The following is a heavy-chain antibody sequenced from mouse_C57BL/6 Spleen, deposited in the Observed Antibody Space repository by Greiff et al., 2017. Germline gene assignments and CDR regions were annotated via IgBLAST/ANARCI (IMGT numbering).Heavy chain of an antibody. Sequence: QVQLQQPGAELVKPGASVKMSCKASGYTFTSYGITWVKQRPGQGLEWIGDIYPGSGSTNYNEKFKSKATLTADTSSSTAYMQLSSLTSEDSAGYYCEEYYGPWFAFWGKGTLVTVSA. J-gene: IGHJ3*01. D-gene: IGHD1-1*01. CDR1: GYTFTSYG. V-gene: IGHV1-55*01. CDR3: EEYYGPWFAF. CDR2: IYPGSGST.